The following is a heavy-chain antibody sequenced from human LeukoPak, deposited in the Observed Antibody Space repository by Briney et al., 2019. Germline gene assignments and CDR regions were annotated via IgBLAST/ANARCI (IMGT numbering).Heavy chain of an antibody. D-gene: IGHD4-11*01. J-gene: IGHJ6*03. Sequence: PPETLSLTCTVSGGSINSYYWTWIRQPPGKRLEWIGYIYYSGSTNYNPSLKSRVTISVDTSKNHFSLKLSSVTAADTAVYYCARDFSNYYYYMDVWGKGTTVTVSS. V-gene: IGHV4-59*01. CDR1: GGSINSYY. CDR2: IYYSGST. CDR3: ARDFSNYYYYMDV.